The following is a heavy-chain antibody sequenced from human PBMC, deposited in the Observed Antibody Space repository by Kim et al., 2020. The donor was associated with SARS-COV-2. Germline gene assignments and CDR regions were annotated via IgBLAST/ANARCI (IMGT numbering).Heavy chain of an antibody. CDR1: GFTFSSYA. CDR2: ISGSGGST. Sequence: GGSLRLSCAASGFTFSSYAMSWVRQAPGKGLEWVSAISGSGGSTYYADSVKGRFTISRDNSKNTLYLQMNSLRADDTAVYYCEKGLADCGGDCYSVPDWYFDLWARVSLVTVSS. V-gene: IGHV3-23*01. CDR3: EKGLADCGGDCYSVPDWYFDL. J-gene: IGHJ2*01. D-gene: IGHD2-21*02.